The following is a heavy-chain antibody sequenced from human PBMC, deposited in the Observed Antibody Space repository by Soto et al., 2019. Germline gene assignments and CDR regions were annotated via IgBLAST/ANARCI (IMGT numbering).Heavy chain of an antibody. CDR1: GFTFSTYG. CDR3: PRAVGPFDY. CDR2: IWYDGSFK. Sequence: QVQLVESGGGVVQPGRSLRLSCAASGFTFSTYGIHWVRQAPGKGLEWVAVIWYDGSFKFYADSVKGRFTISRDNSKNTFLLQTKCLRYRDTAVYNVPRAVGPFDYWDQGTLVTVAS. D-gene: IGHD1-26*01. J-gene: IGHJ4*02. V-gene: IGHV3-33*01.